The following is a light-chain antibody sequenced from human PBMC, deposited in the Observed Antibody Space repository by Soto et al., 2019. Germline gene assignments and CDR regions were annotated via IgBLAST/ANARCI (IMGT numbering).Light chain of an antibody. CDR3: SSYTSSTTRV. CDR1: SSDVGDYNY. V-gene: IGLV2-14*01. CDR2: DVS. J-gene: IGLJ1*01. Sequence: QSALTQPASVSGSPGQSITISCTGTSSDVGDYNYVSWYQQHPGKDPKLMIYDVSNRPSGVSNRFSGSKSVSTASLTISGLQAEDEADYYCSSYTSSTTRVFGTGTKLTVL.